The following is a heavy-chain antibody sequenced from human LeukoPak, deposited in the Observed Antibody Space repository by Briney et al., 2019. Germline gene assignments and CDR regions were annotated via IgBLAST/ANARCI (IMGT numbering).Heavy chain of an antibody. J-gene: IGHJ4*02. CDR2: ISGSGGST. CDR1: GFTFSSYA. CDR3: ARDSYYYDSSGYYHN. D-gene: IGHD3-22*01. V-gene: IGHV3-23*01. Sequence: PGGSLRLSCAASGFTFSSYAMSWVRQAPGKGLEWVSAISGSGGSTYYADSVKGRFTISRDNSKNTLYLQMNSLRAEDTAVYYCARDSYYYDSSGYYHNWGQGTLVTVSS.